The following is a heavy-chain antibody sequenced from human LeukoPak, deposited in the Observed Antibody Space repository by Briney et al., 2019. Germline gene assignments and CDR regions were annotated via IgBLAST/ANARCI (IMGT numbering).Heavy chain of an antibody. CDR2: IIPIFGTA. CDR3: ERSHYYDSSGHFDY. CDR1: GGTFSSYA. Sequence: ASVKVSCKASGGTFSSYAISWVRQGRGQGLEWVGRIIPIFGTANYAQKFQGRVTIPTDESTSTAYMELSSLRSEDTAVYYCERSHYYDSSGHFDYWGQGTLVTVSS. J-gene: IGHJ4*02. D-gene: IGHD3-22*01. V-gene: IGHV1-69*05.